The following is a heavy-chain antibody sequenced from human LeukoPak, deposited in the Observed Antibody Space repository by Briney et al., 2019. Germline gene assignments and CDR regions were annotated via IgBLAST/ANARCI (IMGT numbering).Heavy chain of an antibody. V-gene: IGHV4-59*01. CDR3: ASTAPSSGWSRRFDY. CDR1: GGSISSYY. CDR2: IYYSGST. J-gene: IGHJ4*02. Sequence: SETLSLTCTVSGGSISSYYWSWIRQPPGKGLEWIGYIYYSGSTNCNPSPKSRVTISVDTSKNQFSLKLSSVTAADTAVYYCASTAPSSGWSRRFDYWGQGTVVTVSS. D-gene: IGHD6-19*01.